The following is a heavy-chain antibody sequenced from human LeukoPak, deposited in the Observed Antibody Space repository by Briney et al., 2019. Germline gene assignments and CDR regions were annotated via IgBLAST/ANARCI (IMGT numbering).Heavy chain of an antibody. CDR3: ARDPRYSYNYLDY. V-gene: IGHV3-48*04. J-gene: IGHJ4*02. Sequence: GGSLRLSCAASGFTFSSYSMNWVRQAPGKGLEWVSYISSSSGTIYYADSVKGRFTISRDNANNSLYLQMNSLRAEDTAVYYCARDPRYSYNYLDYWGQGTLVTVSS. D-gene: IGHD5-18*01. CDR2: ISSSSGTI. CDR1: GFTFSSYS.